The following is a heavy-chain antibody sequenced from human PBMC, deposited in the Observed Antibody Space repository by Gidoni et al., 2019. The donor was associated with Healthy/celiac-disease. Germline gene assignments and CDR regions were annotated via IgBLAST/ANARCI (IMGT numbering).Heavy chain of an antibody. CDR1: GGPIRSSNW. V-gene: IGHV4-4*02. D-gene: IGHD6-13*01. Sequence: QVQLHEPGPALVKPSGTLSLTCAVSGGPIRSSNWWSWVRQPPGKGLEWVGEIYHSGSTNYNPALKSRVTISVDKSKNQFSLKLSSVTAADTAVYYCARYRIARSYYFDYWGQGTLVTVSS. CDR2: IYHSGST. J-gene: IGHJ4*02. CDR3: ARYRIARSYYFDY.